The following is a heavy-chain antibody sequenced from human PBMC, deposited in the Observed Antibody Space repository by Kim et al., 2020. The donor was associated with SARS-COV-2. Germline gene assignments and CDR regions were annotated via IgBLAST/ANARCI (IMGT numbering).Heavy chain of an antibody. V-gene: IGHV3-11*06. Sequence: GGSLRLSCAASGFTFSDYYMSWIRQAPGKGLEWVSYISSSSSYTNYADSVKGRFTISRDNAKNSLYLQMNSLRAEDTAVYYCARDRPTHGSGSSGVFDYWGQGTLVTVSS. J-gene: IGHJ4*02. CDR3: ARDRPTHGSGSSGVFDY. D-gene: IGHD3-10*01. CDR2: ISSSSSYT. CDR1: GFTFSDYY.